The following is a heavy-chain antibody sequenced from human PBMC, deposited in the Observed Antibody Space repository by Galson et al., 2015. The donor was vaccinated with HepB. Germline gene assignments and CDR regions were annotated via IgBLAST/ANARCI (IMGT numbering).Heavy chain of an antibody. V-gene: IGHV3-48*04. J-gene: IGHJ6*03. CDR3: ARVEWERGGVDYMDV. CDR1: GFTFSSYS. CDR2: ISSSSTSK. D-gene: IGHD1-26*01. Sequence: SLRLSCAASGFTFSSYSMNWVRQAPGKGLEWVSYISSSSTSKYFADSVKGRFSISRDNAKNSLYLQVSSLRVEDTAVYYCARVEWERGGVDYMDVWGKGTPVTVSS.